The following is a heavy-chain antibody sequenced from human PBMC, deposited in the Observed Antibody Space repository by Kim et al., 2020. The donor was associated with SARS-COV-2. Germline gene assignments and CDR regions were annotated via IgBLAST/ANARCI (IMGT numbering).Heavy chain of an antibody. J-gene: IGHJ4*02. D-gene: IGHD1-26*01. V-gene: IGHV3-23*01. Sequence: DSVKGRFTISRDNSKNTLYLQMNSLRAEDTAVYYCAKDPPGGARIPHFDYWGQGTLVTVSS. CDR3: AKDPPGGARIPHFDY.